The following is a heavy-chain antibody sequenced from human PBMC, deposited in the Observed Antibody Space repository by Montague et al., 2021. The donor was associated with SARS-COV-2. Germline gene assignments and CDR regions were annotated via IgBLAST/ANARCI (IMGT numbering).Heavy chain of an antibody. D-gene: IGHD3-3*01. Sequence: SETLSLTCTVSGYSISSGYYWGWIRQPPGKGLEWIGSIYHSGSTYYNPSLKSRVTISVDTSKNQFSLKLSYVTAADTAVYYCARDVRYYDFWSGRAQTSPDYWGKGTRVTVPS. CDR1: GYSISSGYY. CDR3: ARDVRYYDFWSGRAQTSPDY. J-gene: IGHJ4*02. V-gene: IGHV4-38-2*02. CDR2: IYHSGST.